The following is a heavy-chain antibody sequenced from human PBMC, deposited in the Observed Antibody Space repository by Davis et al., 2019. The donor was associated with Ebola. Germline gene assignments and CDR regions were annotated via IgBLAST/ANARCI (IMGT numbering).Heavy chain of an antibody. CDR2: MNPNSGNT. Sequence: ASVKVSCKASGYTFTSYDINWVRQATGQGLEWMGWMNPNSGNTGYAQKFQGRVTMTRNTSISTAYMELSSLRSEDTAVYYCARGLVAYYYDSSGENNFDYWGQGTLVTVSS. CDR3: ARGLVAYYYDSSGENNFDY. D-gene: IGHD3-22*01. CDR1: GYTFTSYD. V-gene: IGHV1-8*01. J-gene: IGHJ4*02.